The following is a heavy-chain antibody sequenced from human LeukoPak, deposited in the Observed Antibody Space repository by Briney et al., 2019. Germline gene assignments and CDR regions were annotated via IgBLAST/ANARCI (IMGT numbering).Heavy chain of an antibody. CDR1: GGSVRRGNYY. V-gene: IGHV4-61*02. Sequence: SETLSLTCTVSGGSVRRGNYYWTWIRQPAGSGLEWIGRIYTSGTTDYNPSLRTRVTISVDASRNQFSLNLSSVTAADTAVYYCARHGTRPGWRYYDSSGYGDYWGQGTLVTVSS. J-gene: IGHJ4*02. CDR2: IYTSGTT. CDR3: ARHGTRPGWRYYDSSGYGDY. D-gene: IGHD3-22*01.